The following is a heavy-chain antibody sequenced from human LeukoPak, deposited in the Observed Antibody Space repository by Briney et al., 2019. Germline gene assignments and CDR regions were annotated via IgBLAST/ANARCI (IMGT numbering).Heavy chain of an antibody. D-gene: IGHD5-18*01. CDR3: ARALPVDAAMARFYYYYGLDV. V-gene: IGHV1-2*02. CDR1: GYAFSTYY. J-gene: IGHJ6*02. Sequence: ASVKVSCKTSGYAFSTYYIHWVRQAPGQGLEWMGWTNPNTGDTKYAQTFQGRVTMTRDTSINTAHMELSGLRSDDTAVYYCARALPVDAAMARFYYYYGLDVWGQGTTVTVSS. CDR2: TNPNTGDT.